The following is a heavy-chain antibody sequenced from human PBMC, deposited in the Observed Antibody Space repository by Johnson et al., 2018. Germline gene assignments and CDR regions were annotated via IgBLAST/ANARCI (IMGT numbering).Heavy chain of an antibody. V-gene: IGHV3-66*02. CDR2: IYSGGST. D-gene: IGHD2-15*01. J-gene: IGHJ3*02. Sequence: VQLVESGGGLVQPGGSLRLSCAASGFTVSSNYMSWVRQAPGKGLEWVSVIYSGGSTYYADSVKGRFTISRDNSKNTLYLQMNSLRAEDTALYYCAKDILEAVSRGAFDIWGQGTMVTVSS. CDR3: AKDILEAVSRGAFDI. CDR1: GFTVSSNY.